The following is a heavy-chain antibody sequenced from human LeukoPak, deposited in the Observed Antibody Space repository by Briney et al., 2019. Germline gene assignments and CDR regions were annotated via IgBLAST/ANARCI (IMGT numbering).Heavy chain of an antibody. CDR2: ITSSGSTI. V-gene: IGHV3-11*01. CDR1: GFTFSDYY. Sequence: PGGSLRLSCAASGFTFSDYYMSWIRQAPGKGLEWVSYITSSGSTIYYADSVKGRFTISRDNAKNSLYLQMNSLRAEDTAVYYCARESLDYFDSSGYSDYWGQGTLVTVSS. CDR3: ARESLDYFDSSGYSDY. D-gene: IGHD3-22*01. J-gene: IGHJ4*02.